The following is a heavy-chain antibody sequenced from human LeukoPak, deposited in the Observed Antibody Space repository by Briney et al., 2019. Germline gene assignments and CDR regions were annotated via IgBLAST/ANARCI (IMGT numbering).Heavy chain of an antibody. J-gene: IGHJ4*02. V-gene: IGHV3-23*01. CDR1: GFTISSYV. CDR2: ISASGGNT. CDR3: AKDGLVEQQLYYFDY. Sequence: PGGYLRLSCAASGFTISSYVMSWVRQAPGKGLEWASTISASGGNTFYADSVKGRFTISRDNSKNTLHLQMNSLRAEDTAVYYCAKDGLVEQQLYYFDYWGQGALVTVSS. D-gene: IGHD6-13*01.